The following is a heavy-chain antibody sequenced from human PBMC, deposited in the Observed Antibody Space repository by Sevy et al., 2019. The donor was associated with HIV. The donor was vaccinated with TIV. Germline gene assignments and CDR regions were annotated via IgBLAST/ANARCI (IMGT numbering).Heavy chain of an antibody. Sequence: ASVKVSCKASGGNFSSYAINWVRQATGQGLEWMGGIIPIFGTANYAQKFQGRVTITADESTSIAYMELSSLRSEDTAVYYCARGRITGTSGYGMDVWGQGTTVTVSS. D-gene: IGHD1-7*01. CDR1: GGNFSSYA. V-gene: IGHV1-69*13. CDR3: ARGRITGTSGYGMDV. CDR2: IIPIFGTA. J-gene: IGHJ6*02.